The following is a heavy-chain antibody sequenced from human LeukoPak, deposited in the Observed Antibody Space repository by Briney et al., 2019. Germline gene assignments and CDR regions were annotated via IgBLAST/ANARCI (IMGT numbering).Heavy chain of an antibody. CDR1: AFIFSNHG. Sequence: GGSLRLSCAASAFIFSNHGMHWVRQAPGKGLEWVSFIRYDGSRKYYADSVKGRFTISRDNSKNTLYLQMNSLRAEDTAVYYCAIPLGYSRSWYEPDSGGKEPRVTVPS. V-gene: IGHV3-30*02. J-gene: IGHJ4*02. D-gene: IGHD6-13*01. CDR3: AIPLGYSRSWYEPDS. CDR2: IRYDGSRK.